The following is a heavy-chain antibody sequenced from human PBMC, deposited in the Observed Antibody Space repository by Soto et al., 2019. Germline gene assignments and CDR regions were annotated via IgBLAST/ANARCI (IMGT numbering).Heavy chain of an antibody. J-gene: IGHJ4*02. CDR2: ISQSGST. Sequence: TSETLSLTCAVYGGSFSGFYRTWVRQPPGKGLEWIGEISQSGSTTYNPALRSRVSISSDTSKNQFFLNLTSVSAADTGVYFCARGSPRYSGNWYELFDYWGQGTRVTVSS. D-gene: IGHD6-13*01. CDR3: ARGSPRYSGNWYELFDY. V-gene: IGHV4-34*01. CDR1: GGSFSGFY.